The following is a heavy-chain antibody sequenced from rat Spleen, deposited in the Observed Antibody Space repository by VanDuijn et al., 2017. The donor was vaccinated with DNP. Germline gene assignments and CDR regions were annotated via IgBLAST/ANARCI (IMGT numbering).Heavy chain of an antibody. CDR1: GFTFSDHA. CDR3: ATGVYGGYEDWFAH. V-gene: IGHV5S13*01. D-gene: IGHD1-11*01. CDR2: ISTRGEYT. Sequence: EVQLVESGGGLVRPGNSLKLSCAASGFTFSDHAMAWVRQAPTKGLEWVASISTRGEYTHYRDSVKGRFTVSRDNAKNSQYLQMDSLRSEDTAIYYCATGVYGGYEDWFAHWGQGTLVTVSS. J-gene: IGHJ3*01.